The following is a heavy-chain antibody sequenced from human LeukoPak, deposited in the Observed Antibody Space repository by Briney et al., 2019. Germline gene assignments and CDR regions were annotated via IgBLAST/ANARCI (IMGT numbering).Heavy chain of an antibody. CDR2: ITSSSTYI. CDR1: GFTFSSYS. J-gene: IGHJ6*03. Sequence: GGSLRLPCAASGFTFSSYSMHWVRQAPGKGLEWVSSITSSSTYIYCADSVKGRFTISRDNAKNSLYLQVDSLRAEDTAVYYCARDRYVKPPAEDYGSGSSNYYYYYYMDVWGKGTTVTVSS. V-gene: IGHV3-21*04. D-gene: IGHD3-10*01. CDR3: ARDRYVKPPAEDYGSGSSNYYYYYYMDV.